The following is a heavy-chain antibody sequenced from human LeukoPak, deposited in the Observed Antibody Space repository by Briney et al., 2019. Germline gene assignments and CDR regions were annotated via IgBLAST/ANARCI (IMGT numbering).Heavy chain of an antibody. CDR1: GFTFSSYS. V-gene: IGHV3-21*01. D-gene: IGHD6-13*01. CDR2: ISSSSSYI. CDR3: AREHSSWYGYDY. Sequence: PGGSLRLSCAASGFTFSSYSMNWVRQAPGKGLEWVSSISSSSSYIYYADSVKGRFTISRDNAKNSLYLQMNSLRAEDTAVYYCAREHSSWYGYDYWGQGTLVTVPS. J-gene: IGHJ4*02.